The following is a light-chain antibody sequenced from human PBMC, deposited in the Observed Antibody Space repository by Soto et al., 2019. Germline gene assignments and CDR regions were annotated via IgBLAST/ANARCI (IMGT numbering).Light chain of an antibody. CDR3: QQRSQWPLP. CDR2: DAL. J-gene: IGKJ4*01. CDR1: QSIGTS. V-gene: IGKV3-11*01. Sequence: EIVLTQSPATLSLSPGERATLSCRASQSIGTSLDWYQQRPGQVPRLLIFDALDRATGMPARFIGSGSGTAFTLTISNLEPDDFAVYYCQQRSQWPLPVAGGTKVEIK.